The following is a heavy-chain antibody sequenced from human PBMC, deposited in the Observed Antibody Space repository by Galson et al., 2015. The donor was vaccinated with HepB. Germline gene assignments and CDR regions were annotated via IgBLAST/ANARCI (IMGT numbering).Heavy chain of an antibody. CDR1: GGSISSYY. D-gene: IGHD3-22*01. V-gene: IGHV4-59*08. CDR2: IYYSGST. Sequence: ETLSLTCTVSGGSISSYYWSWIRQPPGKGLEWIGYIYYSGSTNYNPSLKSRVTISVDTSKNQFSLRLSSVTAADTAVYYCARQKYSYYDGSGYYYYLDYWGQGTLVTVSS. CDR3: ARQKYSYYDGSGYYYYLDY. J-gene: IGHJ4*02.